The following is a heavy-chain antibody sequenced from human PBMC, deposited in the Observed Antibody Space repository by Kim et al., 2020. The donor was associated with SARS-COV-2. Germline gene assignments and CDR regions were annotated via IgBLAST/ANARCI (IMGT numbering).Heavy chain of an antibody. J-gene: IGHJ4*02. D-gene: IGHD3-22*01. V-gene: IGHV3-21*01. Sequence: GGSLRLSCAASGYTFSSYNMYWFRQAPGKGLEWVSTISIISSIIYYSDSVKGRFTVSRDDAKNSLYLQMNSLRAEDTAAYYCARKSSGYYYDHWGQGTM. CDR1: GYTFSSYN. CDR3: ARKSSGYYYDH. CDR2: ISIISSII.